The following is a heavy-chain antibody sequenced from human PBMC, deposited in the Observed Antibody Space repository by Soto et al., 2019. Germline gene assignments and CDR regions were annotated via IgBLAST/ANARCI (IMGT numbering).Heavy chain of an antibody. Sequence: GGSLRLSCAASGFTFSTYSMSWVRQAPGKGLDWVSSISGSSGYIDYADSVKGRFTISRDNAKNSLFLQKDSLRAEDSAVYYCARDYYHYDTPTQLTDYWGQGTLVTVSS. J-gene: IGHJ4*02. V-gene: IGHV3-21*01. CDR2: ISGSSGYI. CDR3: ARDYYHYDTPTQLTDY. CDR1: GFTFSTYS. D-gene: IGHD3-22*01.